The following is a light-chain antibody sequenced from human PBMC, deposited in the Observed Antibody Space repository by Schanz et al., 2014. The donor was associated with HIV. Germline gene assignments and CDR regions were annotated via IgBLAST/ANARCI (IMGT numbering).Light chain of an antibody. J-gene: IGKJ1*01. Sequence: EIVLTQSPGTLSVSPGDRATLSCTASQAVSGGHLAWYQHRPGQAPRLLIYRASTRAAGIPARFSGSGSGTEFTLTISSLQSEDFAVYYCQQYDDWPTWTFGPGTMLEVK. CDR2: RAS. CDR1: QAVSGGH. CDR3: QQYDDWPTWT. V-gene: IGKV3-15*01.